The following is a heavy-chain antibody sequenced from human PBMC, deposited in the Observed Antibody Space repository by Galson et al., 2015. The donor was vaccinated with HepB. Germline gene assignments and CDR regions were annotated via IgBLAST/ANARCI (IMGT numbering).Heavy chain of an antibody. D-gene: IGHD6-6*01. CDR3: ALSIAARPGPWGTMDV. CDR1: GGSISRDGYY. V-gene: IGHV4-39*01. Sequence: ETLSLTCTVSGGSISRDGYYGGWIRQPPGRGLEWIGSIYYSGSTFYNPSLKSRVTMSVDTSKNQFSLQLSSVTAADTAVYYCALSIAARPGPWGTMDVWGQGTTGSVSS. J-gene: IGHJ6*02. CDR2: IYYSGST.